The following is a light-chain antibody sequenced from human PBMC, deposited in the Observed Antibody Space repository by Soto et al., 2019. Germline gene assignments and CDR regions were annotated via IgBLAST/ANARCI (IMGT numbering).Light chain of an antibody. Sequence: IVLTQSPGTLSLSPGERATLSCRASQSFSINYLAWYQQKPGQAPRVLMYGASRRATGIPDRFSGSGSGTDFTLTITRLEPADFAVYYCQQFGSSPLTFGGGTKVEIK. CDR1: QSFSINY. V-gene: IGKV3-20*01. CDR2: GAS. J-gene: IGKJ4*01. CDR3: QQFGSSPLT.